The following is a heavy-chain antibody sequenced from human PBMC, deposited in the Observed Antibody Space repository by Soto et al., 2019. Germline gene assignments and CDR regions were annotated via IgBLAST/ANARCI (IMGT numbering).Heavy chain of an antibody. CDR3: ARGGKTTNAHGMDV. J-gene: IGHJ6*02. CDR2: IYYSGST. CDR1: GGSISSGGYY. Sequence: QVQLQESGPGLVKPSQTLSLTCTVSGGSISSGGYYWSWIRQHPGKGLEWIGYIYYSGSTYYNPSLRSRVTISVDTAKTPFSLKLSSVTAGDPAAYYCARGGKTTNAHGMDVWGQGTTVTVSS. D-gene: IGHD4-17*01. V-gene: IGHV4-31*03.